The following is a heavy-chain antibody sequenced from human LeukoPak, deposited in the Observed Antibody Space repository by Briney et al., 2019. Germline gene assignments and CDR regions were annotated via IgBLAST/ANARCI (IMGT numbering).Heavy chain of an antibody. D-gene: IGHD6-19*01. CDR2: IRGNGGTT. CDR3: AKSVAVYYYYGMDV. J-gene: IGHJ6*02. Sequence: GGSLRLSCAASGFTFSNYAMSWVRQAPGKGLEWVSAIRGNGGTTYDADSVKGRFTISRDNSKNTLYLQMNSLRAEDTAVYYCAKSVAVYYYYGMDVWGQGTTVTVSS. CDR1: GFTFSNYA. V-gene: IGHV3-23*01.